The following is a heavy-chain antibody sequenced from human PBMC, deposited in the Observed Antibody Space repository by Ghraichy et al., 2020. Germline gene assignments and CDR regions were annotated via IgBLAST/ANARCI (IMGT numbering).Heavy chain of an antibody. Sequence: GGSLRLSCAVSGFTFNSNYMSWVRQAPGKGLEWVAAIYSGDTTRYADFVMGRFTIFRDTSTNTVYLLLNSLREDDTAVYYCAREPFDYWGHGTHLTVSS. CDR1: GFTFNSNY. CDR3: AREPFDY. V-gene: IGHV3-53*01. J-gene: IGHJ4*03. CDR2: IYSGDTT.